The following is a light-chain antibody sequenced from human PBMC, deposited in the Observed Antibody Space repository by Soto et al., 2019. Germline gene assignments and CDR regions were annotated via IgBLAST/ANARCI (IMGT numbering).Light chain of an antibody. J-gene: IGKJ4*01. V-gene: IGKV1D-12*01. CDR2: AAS. CDR3: QQTNRFPFT. Sequence: DIQMTQSPSSVSASVGDRVTITCRASQGISSWLAWYQQKPGKAPKLLISAASSLQSGFSSRFTGSGSGTDFTPTISSLQPEDFAIYYCQQTNRFPFTSGGGTKVEIK. CDR1: QGISSW.